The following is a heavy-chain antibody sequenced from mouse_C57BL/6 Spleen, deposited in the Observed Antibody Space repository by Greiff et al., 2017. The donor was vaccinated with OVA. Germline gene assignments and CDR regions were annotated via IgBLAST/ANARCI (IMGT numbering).Heavy chain of an antibody. J-gene: IGHJ2*01. CDR2: IYPSDSET. Sequence: QVQLKQPGAELVRPGSSVKLSCKASGYTFTSYWMDWVKQRPGQGLEWIGNIYPSDSETHYNQKFKDKATLTVDKSSSTAYMQLSSLTSEDSAVYYCARSRGNYLFDYWGQGTTLTVSS. CDR3: ARSRGNYLFDY. CDR1: GYTFTSYW. D-gene: IGHD2-1*01. V-gene: IGHV1-61*01.